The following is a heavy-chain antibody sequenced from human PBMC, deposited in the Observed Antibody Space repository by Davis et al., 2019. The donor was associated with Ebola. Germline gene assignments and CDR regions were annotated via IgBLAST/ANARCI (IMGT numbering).Heavy chain of an antibody. CDR3: ARERCSSTSCPLNYYYYMDV. CDR1: GFTFSSYS. D-gene: IGHD2-2*01. V-gene: IGHV3-21*01. J-gene: IGHJ6*03. Sequence: PGGSLRLSCAASGFTFSSYSMNWVRQAPGKGLEWVSSISSSSSYIYYADSVKGRFTISRDNAKNSLYLQMNSLRAEDTAVYYCARERCSSTSCPLNYYYYMDVWGKGTTVTVSS. CDR2: ISSSSSYI.